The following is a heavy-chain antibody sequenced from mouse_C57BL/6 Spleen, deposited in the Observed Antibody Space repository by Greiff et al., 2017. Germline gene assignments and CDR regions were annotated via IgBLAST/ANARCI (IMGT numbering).Heavy chain of an antibody. CDR1: GFTFSSYA. V-gene: IGHV5-9-1*02. J-gene: IGHJ3*01. Sequence: EVHLVESGEGLVKPGGSLKLSCAASGFTFSSYAMSWVRQTPEKRLEWVAYISRGGDYIYYADTVKGRFTISRDNARNTLYLQLSSLKSEDTAMYYCTRGKDYGGFAYWGQGTLVTVSA. CDR3: TRGKDYGGFAY. CDR2: ISRGGDYI. D-gene: IGHD2-4*01.